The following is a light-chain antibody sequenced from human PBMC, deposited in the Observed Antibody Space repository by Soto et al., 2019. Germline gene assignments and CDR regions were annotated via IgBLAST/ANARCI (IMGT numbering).Light chain of an antibody. CDR3: QQYNNWLRT. V-gene: IGKV3-15*01. CDR1: QSVSSS. J-gene: IGKJ1*01. CDR2: GAS. Sequence: EIVMTQSPATLSVSPGERATLSCRASQSVSSSLAWYQQKPGQAPRLLIYGASTGATGIPARFSGSGSGTEFTLTISSLQSEDFAVYYCQQYNNWLRTFGQGTKVEVK.